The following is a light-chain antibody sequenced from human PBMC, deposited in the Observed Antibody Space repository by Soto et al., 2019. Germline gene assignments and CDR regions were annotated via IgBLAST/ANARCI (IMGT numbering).Light chain of an antibody. Sequence: EIVLTQSPGTLSLSTGERATLSCRASLSVSSSYLAWYQQKPGQAPRLLIYGASTRATGIPARFSGSGSGTEFTLTISSLQSEDFAVYYCQQYNNWPLTFGGGTKVDIK. CDR1: LSVSSSY. J-gene: IGKJ4*01. V-gene: IGKV3-15*01. CDR2: GAS. CDR3: QQYNNWPLT.